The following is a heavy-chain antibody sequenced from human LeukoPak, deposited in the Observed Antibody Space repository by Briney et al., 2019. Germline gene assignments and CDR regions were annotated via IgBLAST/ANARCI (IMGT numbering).Heavy chain of an antibody. J-gene: IGHJ4*02. CDR1: GGSISSYY. D-gene: IGHD3-22*01. CDR3: ARQGGYYDSSGYCDN. Sequence: PSETPSLTCTVSGGSISSYYWSWIRQPPGKGLEWIGYIYTSGSTNYNPSLKSRVTIPVDTSKNQFSLKLSSVTAADTAVYYCARQGGYYDSSGYCDNWGQGTLVTVSS. CDR2: IYTSGST. V-gene: IGHV4-4*09.